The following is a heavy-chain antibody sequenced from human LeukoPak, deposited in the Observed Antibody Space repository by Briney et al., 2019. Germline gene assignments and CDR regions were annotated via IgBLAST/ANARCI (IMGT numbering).Heavy chain of an antibody. Sequence: AASVKVSCKASGGTFSSYAISWVRQAPGQGLEWMGGIIPIFGTANYAQKFQGRVTITADKSTSTAYMELSSLRSEDTAVYYCARAPLGRYDSSGYPWGQGTLVTVSS. V-gene: IGHV1-69*06. J-gene: IGHJ5*02. CDR1: GGTFSSYA. CDR3: ARAPLGRYDSSGYP. CDR2: IIPIFGTA. D-gene: IGHD3-22*01.